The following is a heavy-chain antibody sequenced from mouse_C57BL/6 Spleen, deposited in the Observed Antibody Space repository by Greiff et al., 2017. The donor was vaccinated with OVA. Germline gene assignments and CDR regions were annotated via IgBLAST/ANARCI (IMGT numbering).Heavy chain of an antibody. V-gene: IGHV1-69*01. CDR3: ARRDGYYPLDY. CDR1: GYTFTSYW. CDR2: IDPSDSYT. J-gene: IGHJ2*01. Sequence: QVQLQQPGAELVMPGASVKLSCKASGYTFTSYWMHWVKQRPGQGLEWIGEIDPSDSYTNYSQKFKGKSTLTVDKSSSTAYMQLSSLTSEDSAVYYCARRDGYYPLDYWGQGTTLTVSS. D-gene: IGHD2-3*01.